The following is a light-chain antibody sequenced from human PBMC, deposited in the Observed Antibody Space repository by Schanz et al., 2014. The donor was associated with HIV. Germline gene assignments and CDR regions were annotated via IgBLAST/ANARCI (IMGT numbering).Light chain of an antibody. Sequence: QSALTQPASVSGSPGQSITISCTGTRSDVGGYNYVSWYQQHPGKAPKLMIYDVSYRPSGISNRFSGSKSGNTASLTVSGLQTDDEGDYYCASYTTNRTMTFGGGTKLTVL. CDR2: DVS. J-gene: IGLJ2*01. CDR1: RSDVGGYNY. CDR3: ASYTTNRTMT. V-gene: IGLV2-14*03.